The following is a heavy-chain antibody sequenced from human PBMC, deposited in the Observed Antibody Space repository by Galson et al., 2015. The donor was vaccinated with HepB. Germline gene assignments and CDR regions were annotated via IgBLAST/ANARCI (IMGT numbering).Heavy chain of an antibody. CDR1: GYTFTDYV. Sequence: SVKVSCKASGYTFTDYVVNWVRQAPGQGLEWMGWMKTNTGKPTYAPGFAGRFVFSLDTSVTTAYLQISSLETDDTAAYYCARSPLRFLDWLPYYDYYYMDVWGEGTTVTVSS. CDR3: ARSPLRFLDWLPYYDYYYMDV. CDR2: MKTNTGKP. J-gene: IGHJ6*03. V-gene: IGHV7-4-1*02. D-gene: IGHD3-3*01.